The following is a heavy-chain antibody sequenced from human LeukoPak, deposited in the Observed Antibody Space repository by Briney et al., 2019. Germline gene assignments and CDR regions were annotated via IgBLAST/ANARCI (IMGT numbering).Heavy chain of an antibody. CDR3: AGYCSGGSCFRAHYYYYYGLDV. V-gene: IGHV3-23*01. D-gene: IGHD2-15*01. CDR2: ISGSGGST. CDR1: GFTFSNYA. Sequence: GGSLRLSCAASGFTFSNYAMSWVRQAPGKGLEWVSGISGSGGSTDYADSVRGRFTISRDNSKNTLYLQMNSLTAEDTDVYYCAGYCSGGSCFRAHYYYYYGLDVWGKGTTVTVSS. J-gene: IGHJ6*04.